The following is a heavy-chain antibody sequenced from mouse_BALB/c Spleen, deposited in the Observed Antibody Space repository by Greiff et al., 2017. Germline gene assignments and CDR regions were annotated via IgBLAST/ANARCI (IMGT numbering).Heavy chain of an antibody. D-gene: IGHD2-10*02. J-gene: IGHJ4*01. CDR1: GYTFTDYA. CDR2: ISTYYGDA. V-gene: IGHV1S137*01. Sequence: QVHVKQSGAELVRPGVSVKISCKGSGYTFTDYAMHWVKQSHAKSLEWIGVISTYYGDASYNQKFKGKATMTVDKSSSTAYMELARLTSEDSAIYYCARSRYGNSAMDDWGQGTSVTVSS. CDR3: ARSRYGNSAMDD.